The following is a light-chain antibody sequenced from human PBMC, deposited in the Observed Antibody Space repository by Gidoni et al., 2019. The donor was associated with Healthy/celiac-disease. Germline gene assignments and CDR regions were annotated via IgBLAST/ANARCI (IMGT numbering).Light chain of an antibody. CDR1: QSIRSY. CDR3: QQSYSTLFT. V-gene: IGKV1-39*01. CDR2: AAS. J-gene: IGKJ4*01. Sequence: DIQMTQSPSSLSASVGDRVTITCRASQSIRSYLNWYQQKPGKAPKLLIYAASSLQSGVPSRFSGSGSATDFTLTISSLQPEDFATYYCQQSYSTLFTFGGGTKVGIK.